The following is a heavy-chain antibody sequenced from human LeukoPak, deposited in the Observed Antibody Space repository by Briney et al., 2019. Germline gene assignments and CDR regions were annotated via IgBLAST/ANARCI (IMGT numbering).Heavy chain of an antibody. J-gene: IGHJ5*02. Sequence: ASVKVSCKASGYTFTGYYMHWVRQAPGQGLEWMGWINTNTGNPTYAQGFTGRFVFSLDTSVSTAYLQISSLKAEDTAVYYCARDSLWFGEYNWFDPWGQGTLVTVSS. D-gene: IGHD3-10*01. V-gene: IGHV7-4-1*02. CDR1: GYTFTGYY. CDR2: INTNTGNP. CDR3: ARDSLWFGEYNWFDP.